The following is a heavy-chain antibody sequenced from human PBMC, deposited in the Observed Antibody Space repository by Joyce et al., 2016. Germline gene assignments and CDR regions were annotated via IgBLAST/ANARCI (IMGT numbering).Heavy chain of an antibody. D-gene: IGHD2-2*01. V-gene: IGHV4-61*02. CDR1: GGSIRSGSYY. CDR2: IYTSEST. Sequence: QVQLQESGPGLVKPSQTLSLSCPVSGGSIRSGSYYWTWIRHPAGKEREWVGRIYTSESTNYNPSLKCRVTISVDTSKNQFSLKLRSVTAADTAVYYCASGYCSNTNCFGIDYWGQGTLVTVSS. J-gene: IGHJ4*02. CDR3: ASGYCSNTNCFGIDY.